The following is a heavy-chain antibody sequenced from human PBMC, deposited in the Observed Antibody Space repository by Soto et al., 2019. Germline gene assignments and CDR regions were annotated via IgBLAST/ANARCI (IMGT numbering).Heavy chain of an antibody. V-gene: IGHV4-34*01. Sequence: SETLSLTCAVYGGSFSGYYWSWIRQPPGKGLEWIGEINHSGSTNYNPSLKSRVTISVDTSKNQFSLKLSSVTAADTAVYYCARGHLDYDFWSGYYRFDYWGQGTLVTVSS. CDR1: GGSFSGYY. CDR3: ARGHLDYDFWSGYYRFDY. J-gene: IGHJ4*02. CDR2: INHSGST. D-gene: IGHD3-3*01.